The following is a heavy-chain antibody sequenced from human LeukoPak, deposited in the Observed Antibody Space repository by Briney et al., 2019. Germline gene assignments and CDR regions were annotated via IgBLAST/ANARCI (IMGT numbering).Heavy chain of an antibody. CDR2: IYHSGST. CDR1: GGSISSGGYS. J-gene: IGHJ3*02. Sequence: SETLSLTCAVSGGSISSGGYSWSWIRQPPGKGLEWIGYIYHSGSTYYNPSLKSRVTISVDRSKNQFSLKLSSVTAADTAVYYCARERPYRSGNDAFDIWGQGTMVTVSS. CDR3: ARERPYRSGNDAFDI. D-gene: IGHD3-16*02. V-gene: IGHV4-30-2*01.